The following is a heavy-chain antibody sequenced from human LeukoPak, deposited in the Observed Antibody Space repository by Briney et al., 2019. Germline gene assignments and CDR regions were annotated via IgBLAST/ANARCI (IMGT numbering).Heavy chain of an antibody. J-gene: IGHJ4*02. D-gene: IGHD5-12*01. Sequence: PGGSLRLSCAASGFTFSSYSMNWVRQAPGKGLEWVSSIGSSSSYIYYADSVKGRFTISRDNAKNSLYLQMNSLRAEDTAVYYCARDPPDIVATINRFDYWGQGTLVTVSS. V-gene: IGHV3-21*01. CDR3: ARDPPDIVATINRFDY. CDR1: GFTFSSYS. CDR2: IGSSSSYI.